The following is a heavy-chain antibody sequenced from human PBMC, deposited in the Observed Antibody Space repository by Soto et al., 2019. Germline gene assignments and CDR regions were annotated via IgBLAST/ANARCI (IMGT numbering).Heavy chain of an antibody. CDR2: INPSGGST. CDR1: GYTFTSYY. Sequence: ASVKVSCKASGYTFTSYYMHWVRQAPGQGLEWMGIINPSGGSTSYAQKFQGRVTMTRDTSTSTVYMELSSLRSEDTAVYYCARQMSRYYDFWSGYYDAFDIWGQGTMVTVSS. V-gene: IGHV1-46*01. D-gene: IGHD3-3*01. CDR3: ARQMSRYYDFWSGYYDAFDI. J-gene: IGHJ3*02.